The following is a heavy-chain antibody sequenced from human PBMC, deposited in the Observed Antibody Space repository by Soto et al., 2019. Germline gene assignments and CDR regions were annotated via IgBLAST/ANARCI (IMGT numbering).Heavy chain of an antibody. CDR2: ISAYNGTT. V-gene: IGHV1-18*01. J-gene: IGHJ6*02. D-gene: IGHD3-10*01. Sequence: QVQLGHSGAELKKPGASGKVSFKASGYTFTSYGISWLRQAPGQGLEWMGWISAYNGTTNYAQKLQGRVTMTTDTSTSTAYMELRSLKSDDTAVYYCARIGSLLLLFVELETGYYYGMDLWGQGTTVTVSS. CDR3: ARIGSLLLLFVELETGYYYGMDL. CDR1: GYTFTSYG.